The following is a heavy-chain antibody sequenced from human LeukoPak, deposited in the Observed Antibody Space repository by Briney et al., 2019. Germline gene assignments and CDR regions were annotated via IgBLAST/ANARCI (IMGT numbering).Heavy chain of an antibody. J-gene: IGHJ4*02. D-gene: IGHD2-21*01. V-gene: IGHV3-23*01. Sequence: GRSLRLSCAPSGFTFSTYAMTWVRQAPRNELESVSAISGSGGSRYYADSVEGLFIIVRDYCKNTLYMQMYSLRAEDTVVYCWAKEACLVPVVFDYWGQGILVIVSS. CDR2: ISGSGGSR. CDR1: GFTFSTYA. CDR3: AKEACLVPVVFDY.